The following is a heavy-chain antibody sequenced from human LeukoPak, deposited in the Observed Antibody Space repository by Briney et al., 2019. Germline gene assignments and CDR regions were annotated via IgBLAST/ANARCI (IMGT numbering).Heavy chain of an antibody. CDR2: IYTSGST. Sequence: TSETLSLTCTVSGGSISSYYWSWIRQPAGKGLEWIGRIYTSGSTNYNPSLKSRVTMSVDTSKNQFSLKLSSVTAADTAVYYCARGPYYYDSSGLNWFDPWGQGTLVTVSS. J-gene: IGHJ5*02. V-gene: IGHV4-4*07. CDR3: ARGPYYYDSSGLNWFDP. CDR1: GGSISSYY. D-gene: IGHD3-22*01.